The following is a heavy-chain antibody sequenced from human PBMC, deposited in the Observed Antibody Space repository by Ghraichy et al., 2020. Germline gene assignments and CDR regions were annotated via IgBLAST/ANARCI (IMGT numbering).Heavy chain of an antibody. J-gene: IGHJ4*02. V-gene: IGHV3-7*01. CDR2: IKQDGSEK. CDR3: ARWFYYYGSGSYYFDY. CDR1: GFTFSSYW. D-gene: IGHD3-10*01. Sequence: GGSLRLSCAASGFTFSSYWMSWVRQAPGKGLEWVANIKQDGSEKYYVDSVKGRFTISRDNAKNSLYLQMNSLRAEDTAVYYCARWFYYYGSGSYYFDYWGQGTLVTVSS.